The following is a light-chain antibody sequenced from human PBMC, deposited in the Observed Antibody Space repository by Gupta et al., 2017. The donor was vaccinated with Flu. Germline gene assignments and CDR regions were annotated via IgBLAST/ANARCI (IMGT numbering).Light chain of an antibody. CDR2: KAS. V-gene: IGKV1-5*03. CDR1: QSITSW. Sequence: DIQMTQSPSTLSAFVGDRVTITCRASQSITSWLAWYQQKPGKVPKLLIFKASNLESGVPSRFSGSGSGTEFTLTISSLQPDDFATYYCQQYNSYPWTFGRGTKVEI. CDR3: QQYNSYPWT. J-gene: IGKJ1*01.